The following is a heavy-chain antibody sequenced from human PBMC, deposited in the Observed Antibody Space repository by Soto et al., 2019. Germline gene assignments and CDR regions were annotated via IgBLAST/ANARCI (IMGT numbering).Heavy chain of an antibody. Sequence: SLRLSCAASGFTFSSYGMHWVRQAPGKGLEWVAVISYDGSNKYYADSVKGRFTISRDNSKNTLYLQMNSLRAEDTAVYYCAKDPSGWPYYFDYWGQGTLVTVSS. CDR1: GFTFSSYG. CDR3: AKDPSGWPYYFDY. J-gene: IGHJ4*02. V-gene: IGHV3-30*18. CDR2: ISYDGSNK. D-gene: IGHD6-19*01.